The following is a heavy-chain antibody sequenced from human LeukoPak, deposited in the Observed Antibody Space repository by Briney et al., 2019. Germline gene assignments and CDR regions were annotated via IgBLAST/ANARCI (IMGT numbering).Heavy chain of an antibody. CDR3: ARDHYYGSGSYYYREYYYYGMDV. J-gene: IGHJ6*02. Sequence: PGGSLRLSCAASGFTFSSYWMSRVRQAPGKGLEWVANIKQDGSEKYYVDSVKGRFTISRDNAKNSLYLQMNSLRAEDTAVYYCARDHYYGSGSYYYREYYYYGMDVWGQGTTVTVSS. V-gene: IGHV3-7*01. CDR2: IKQDGSEK. D-gene: IGHD3-10*01. CDR1: GFTFSSYW.